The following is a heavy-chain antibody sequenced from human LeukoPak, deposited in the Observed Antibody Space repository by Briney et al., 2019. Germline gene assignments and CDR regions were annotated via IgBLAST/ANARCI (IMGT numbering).Heavy chain of an antibody. CDR3: ARDVGGSSYYYYYMDV. J-gene: IGHJ6*03. Sequence: PSETLSLTCTVSGGSISSGDYYWSWIRQPPGKGLEWIGYIYYSGSTYYNPSLKSRVTISVDTSKNQLSLKLSSVTAADTAVYYCARDVGGSSYYYYYMDVWGKGTTVTVSS. D-gene: IGHD1-26*01. V-gene: IGHV4-30-4*08. CDR1: GGSISSGDYY. CDR2: IYYSGST.